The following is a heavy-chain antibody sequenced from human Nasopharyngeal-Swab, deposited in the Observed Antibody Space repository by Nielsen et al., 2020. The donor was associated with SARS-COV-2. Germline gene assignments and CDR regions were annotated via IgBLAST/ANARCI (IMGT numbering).Heavy chain of an antibody. CDR2: VGYDGSKI. V-gene: IGHV3-33*01. J-gene: IGHJ4*02. CDR3: ARGAMYYQSLTGFQIYCFDY. CDR1: GFSFSNFG. Sequence: GESLKISCAASGFSFSNFGMHWVRQAPGKGLEWVALVGYDGSKIYYADSVKGRFTISRDSSKNTVYLQMNSLRAEDSAVYYCARGAMYYQSLTGFQIYCFDYWGQGTLVTVSS. D-gene: IGHD3-9*01.